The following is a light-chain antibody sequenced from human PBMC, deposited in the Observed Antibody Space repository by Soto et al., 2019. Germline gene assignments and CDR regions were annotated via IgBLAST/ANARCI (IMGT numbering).Light chain of an antibody. CDR3: CSYAGSNTLVI. J-gene: IGLJ2*01. CDR2: EVT. V-gene: IGLV2-23*02. Sequence: QSALTQPASVSGSPGQSITISCTGTRSDVGIYNLVSWYQQHPGKDPKLMIYEVTKRPSGVSNRFFGSKSGNTASLTISGLQAEDDADYYCCSYAGSNTLVIFVGGTQLPVL. CDR1: RSDVGIYNL.